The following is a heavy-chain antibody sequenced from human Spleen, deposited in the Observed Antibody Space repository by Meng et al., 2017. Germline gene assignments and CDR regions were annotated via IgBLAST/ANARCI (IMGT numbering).Heavy chain of an antibody. D-gene: IGHD3-22*01. V-gene: IGHV4-4*02. J-gene: IGHJ4*02. CDR2: IHYFGST. Sequence: QVQLQESGPGLVKPSGTLSLTCAVSGGSMRNSNWWSWVRQPPGKGPEWIGTIHYFGSTYYNPSLKSRVTMSVDTSKNQFSLKLSSVTAPDTAVYYCARRVHDGSGHHYFDYWGQGTLVTVSS. CDR1: GGSMRNSNW. CDR3: ARRVHDGSGHHYFDY.